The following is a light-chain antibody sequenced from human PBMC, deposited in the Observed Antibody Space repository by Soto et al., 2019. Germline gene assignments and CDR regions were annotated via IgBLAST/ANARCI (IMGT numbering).Light chain of an antibody. CDR3: SSSATGTNSHVV. V-gene: IGLV2-14*03. J-gene: IGLJ2*01. Sequence: QSALTQPASVSGSPGQSITISCTGTSSDVGNSDYVSWYQHHPGKAPKLMISGVTNRPSGVSNRFSGSKSGNTASLTISGLKAEDEADYYCSSSATGTNSHVVFGGGTKLTVL. CDR1: SSDVGNSDY. CDR2: GVT.